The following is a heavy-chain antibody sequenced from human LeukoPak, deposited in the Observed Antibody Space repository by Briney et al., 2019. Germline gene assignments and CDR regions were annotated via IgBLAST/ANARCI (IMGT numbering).Heavy chain of an antibody. CDR2: TYYRSKWYN. CDR3: ARAFSYDAFDI. V-gene: IGHV6-1*01. J-gene: IGHJ3*02. D-gene: IGHD3-3*02. Sequence: SQTLSLTCAISGDSVLSNSAAWNWIGQSPSRGLEWLGRTYYRSKWYNDYAVSVKSRITINPHTSKNQFSLQLNSVTPEDTAVYYCARAFSYDAFDIWGQGTMVTVSS. CDR1: GDSVLSNSAA.